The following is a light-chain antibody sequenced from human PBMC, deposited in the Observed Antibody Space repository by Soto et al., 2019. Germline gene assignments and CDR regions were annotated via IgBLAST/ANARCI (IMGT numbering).Light chain of an antibody. V-gene: IGKV3-20*01. CDR2: GAS. J-gene: IGKJ4*01. Sequence: EIVLTQSPGTLSLSPGERATLSCRASQSISNYLAWYQQKPAQAPRVLIYGASSRATGIPRRFSGSGSGTDFNLTISRLEPEDFAVYYCQQYGSSPTFGGGTKVEIK. CDR1: QSISNY. CDR3: QQYGSSPT.